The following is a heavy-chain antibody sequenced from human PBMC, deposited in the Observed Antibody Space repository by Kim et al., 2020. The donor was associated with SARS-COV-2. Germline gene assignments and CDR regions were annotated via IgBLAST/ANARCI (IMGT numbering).Heavy chain of an antibody. Sequence: GGSLRLSCAASGFTFSSYGMHWVRQALGKGLEWVAVIWYDGSNKYYADSVKGRFTISRDNSKNTLYLQMNSLRAEDTAVYYCASAPEGWYPDYWGQGTLVTVSS. CDR3: ASAPEGWYPDY. V-gene: IGHV3-33*01. CDR2: IWYDGSNK. CDR1: GFTFSSYG. D-gene: IGHD6-19*01. J-gene: IGHJ4*02.